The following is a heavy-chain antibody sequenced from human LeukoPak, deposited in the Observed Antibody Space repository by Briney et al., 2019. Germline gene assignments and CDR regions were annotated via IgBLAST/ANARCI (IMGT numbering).Heavy chain of an antibody. V-gene: IGHV4-59*01. CDR2: IYYSGST. CDR1: GGSISSYY. J-gene: IGHJ3*02. Sequence: SETLSLTCTVSGGSISSYYWSWIRQPPGKGPEWIGYIYYSGSTNYNPSLKSRVTISVDTSKNQFSLKLSSVTAADTAVYYCGRSYHDDAWAAFDIWGQGTVVTVSS. D-gene: IGHD3-16*01. CDR3: GRSYHDDAWAAFDI.